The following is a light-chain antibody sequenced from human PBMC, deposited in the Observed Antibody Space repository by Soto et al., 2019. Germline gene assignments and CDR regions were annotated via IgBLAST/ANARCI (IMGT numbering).Light chain of an antibody. CDR3: QQRSNWPFT. J-gene: IGKJ3*01. V-gene: IGKV3D-20*02. Sequence: EVVLMQSPGTLSLSPGERVTPSCRASQSISGNYLAWYQHKPGQAPRLLISGTYTRATGIPDRFSGRGSGTDFSLTISSLEPEDFAVYYCQQRSNWPFTFGPGTKVDIK. CDR2: GTY. CDR1: QSISGNY.